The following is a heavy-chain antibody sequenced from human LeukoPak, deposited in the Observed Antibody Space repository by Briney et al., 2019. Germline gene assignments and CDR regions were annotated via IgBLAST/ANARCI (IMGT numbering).Heavy chain of an antibody. D-gene: IGHD2-2*01. J-gene: IGHJ4*02. CDR1: GFTFSSYA. V-gene: IGHV3-30-3*01. Sequence: GGSLRLSCAASGFTFSSYAMHWVRQAPDKGLEWVAVISYDGSNKYYADSVKGRFTISRDNSKNTLYLQMNSLRAEDTAVYYCARAPQIVVVPAAMPHPFDYWGQGTLVTVSS. CDR3: ARAPQIVVVPAAMPHPFDY. CDR2: ISYDGSNK.